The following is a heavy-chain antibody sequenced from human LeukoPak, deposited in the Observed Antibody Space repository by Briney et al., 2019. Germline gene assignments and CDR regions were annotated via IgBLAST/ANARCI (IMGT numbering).Heavy chain of an antibody. D-gene: IGHD6-19*01. Sequence: GGSLRLSCAASGFTFSSYSMSWVRQAPGKGLEWVSSISRSSSYIYYADSVKGRFTISRDNSKNTLYLQTNSLRPEDTAVYYCARDQQNGYSSGWSFDSWGQGTLVTVSS. CDR3: ARDQQNGYSSGWSFDS. V-gene: IGHV3-21*01. CDR2: ISRSSSYI. J-gene: IGHJ5*01. CDR1: GFTFSSYS.